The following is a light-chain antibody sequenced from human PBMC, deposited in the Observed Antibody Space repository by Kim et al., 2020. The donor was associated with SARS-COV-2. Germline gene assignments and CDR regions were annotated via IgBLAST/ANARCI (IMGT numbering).Light chain of an antibody. CDR3: QKYNSALWT. V-gene: IGKV1-27*01. CDR1: QGISNY. CDR2: AAS. J-gene: IGKJ1*01. Sequence: ASVGDRVTITCRASQGISNYLAWYQQKPGKVPKLLIYAASTLQSGVPSRFSGSGPGTDFTLTISSLQPEDVATYYCQKYNSALWTFGQGTKVEIK.